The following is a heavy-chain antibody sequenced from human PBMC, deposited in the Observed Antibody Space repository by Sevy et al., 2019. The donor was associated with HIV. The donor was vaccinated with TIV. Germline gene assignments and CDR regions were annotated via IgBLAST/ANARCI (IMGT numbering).Heavy chain of an antibody. CDR3: AKDGYAGTTKAYYYYGMDV. D-gene: IGHD1-7*01. V-gene: IGHV3-23*01. CDR2: ISGSGGST. J-gene: IGHJ6*02. Sequence: GGSLRLPCAASGFTFSSYAMSWVRQAPGKGLEWVSAISGSGGSTYYADSVKGRFTISRDNSKNTLYLQMNSLRAEDTAVYYCAKDGYAGTTKAYYYYGMDVWGQGTTVTVSS. CDR1: GFTFSSYA.